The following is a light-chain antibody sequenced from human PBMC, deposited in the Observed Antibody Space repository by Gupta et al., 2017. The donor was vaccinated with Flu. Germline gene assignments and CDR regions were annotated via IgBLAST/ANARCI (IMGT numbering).Light chain of an antibody. V-gene: IGLV2-14*01. CDR2: EVN. CDR3: RSQTTTSNLWV. J-gene: IGLJ3*02. Sequence: QSALTQPASVSGSPGPSITISCTGTSSDVGAYDYVSWYQQHPGKAPKLMIYEVNNRPSGVPARFSGSKSGTTASLTTAWLQAEDESDYYWRSQTTTSNLWVFGGGTKLTVL. CDR1: SSDVGAYDY.